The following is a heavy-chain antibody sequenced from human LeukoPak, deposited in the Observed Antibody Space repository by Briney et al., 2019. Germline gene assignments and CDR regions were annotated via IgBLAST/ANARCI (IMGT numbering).Heavy chain of an antibody. CDR2: INSDGSST. V-gene: IGHV3-74*01. CDR1: GFTFSSYW. J-gene: IGHJ3*02. CDR3: AKAKGYGDYHALDI. Sequence: QTGGSLRLSCAASGFTFSSYWMHWVRQAPGKGLVWVSRINSDGSSTSYADSVKGRFTISRDNAKNSLYLQMNSLRAEDKALYYCAKAKGYGDYHALDIWGQGTMVTVSS. D-gene: IGHD4-17*01.